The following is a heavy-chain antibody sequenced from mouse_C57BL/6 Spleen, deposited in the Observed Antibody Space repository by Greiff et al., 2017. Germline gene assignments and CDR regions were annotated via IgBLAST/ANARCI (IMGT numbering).Heavy chain of an antibody. CDR2: IYPSDSET. Sequence: QVQLQQPGAELVRPGSSVKLSCKASGYTFTSYWMDWVKQRPGQGLEWIGNIYPSDSETHYNQKFKDKATLTVDKSSSTAYMQLSSLTSEDSAVYYCARLGYYGSSFAWFAYWGQGTLVTVSA. V-gene: IGHV1-61*01. CDR1: GYTFTSYW. J-gene: IGHJ3*01. D-gene: IGHD1-1*01. CDR3: ARLGYYGSSFAWFAY.